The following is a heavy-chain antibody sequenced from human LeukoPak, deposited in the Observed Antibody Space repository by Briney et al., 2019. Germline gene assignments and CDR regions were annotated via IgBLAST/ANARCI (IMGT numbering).Heavy chain of an antibody. CDR1: GFSFTGYW. Sequence: GGSLRLSCAASGFSFTGYWMTWVRQAPGKGLEWVAVISYDGSNKYYADSVKGRFTISRDNSKNTLYLQMNSLRAEDTAVYYCARDGIAVTYYYYMDVWGKGTTVTVSS. D-gene: IGHD1-26*01. CDR3: ARDGIAVTYYYYMDV. J-gene: IGHJ6*03. CDR2: ISYDGSNK. V-gene: IGHV3-30-3*01.